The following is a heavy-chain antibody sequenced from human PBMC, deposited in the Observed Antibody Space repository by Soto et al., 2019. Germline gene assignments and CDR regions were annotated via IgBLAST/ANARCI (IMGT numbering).Heavy chain of an antibody. CDR1: GGSFITYY. CDR2: INHNGNN. CDR3: ARGGSNDWQVAFDI. J-gene: IGHJ3*02. D-gene: IGHD3-9*01. V-gene: IGHV4-34*01. Sequence: AETLSLTCVVSGGSFITYYYSCIRQSPLKGLEWIVEINHNGNNNYSPSLKSRVTMSLDTSKNQFSLKLTSVTAAGTAVYYCARGGSNDWQVAFDIWGQGTMVTVSS.